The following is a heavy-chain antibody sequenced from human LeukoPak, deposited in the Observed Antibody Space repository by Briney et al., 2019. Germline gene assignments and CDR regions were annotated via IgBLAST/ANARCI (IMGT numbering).Heavy chain of an antibody. CDR1: GYTFTSYG. D-gene: IGHD1-26*01. CDR2: MNPNSGNT. Sequence: ASVKVSCKSSGYTFTSYGISWVRQAPGQGLEWMGWMNPNSGNTGYAQKFQGRVTITRNTSISTAYMELSSLRSEDTAVYYCARGQTVGSGYYYYYMDVWGKGTTVTVSS. V-gene: IGHV1-8*03. J-gene: IGHJ6*03. CDR3: ARGQTVGSGYYYYYMDV.